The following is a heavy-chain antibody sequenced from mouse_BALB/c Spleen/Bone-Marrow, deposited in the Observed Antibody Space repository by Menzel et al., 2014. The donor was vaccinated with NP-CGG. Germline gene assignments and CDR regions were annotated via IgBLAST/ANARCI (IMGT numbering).Heavy chain of an antibody. CDR2: INPYNGDT. CDR3: XXXXXXAWXXX. Sequence: EVLLVESGLELVKPGASVKISCKASGYSFTGYFMNWVKQSHGKSLEWIGRINPYNGDTFYIQKFKGKATLTVDKSSSTAHMELXXXTXXXSXXXXXXXXXXXAWXXXWXXXTLVTVSA. CDR1: GYSFTGYF. V-gene: IGHV1-37*01. J-gene: IGHJ3*01.